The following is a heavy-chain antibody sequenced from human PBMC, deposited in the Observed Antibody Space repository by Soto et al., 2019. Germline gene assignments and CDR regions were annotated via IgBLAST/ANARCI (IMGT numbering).Heavy chain of an antibody. J-gene: IGHJ4*02. Sequence: EVQLVESGGGLVKPGGSLRLSCAASGFTFSSYSMNWVRQAPGKGLEWVSSISSSSSYIYYADSVKGRFTISRDNAKNSLYLQMNSLRAEDTAVYYCASTRVVITYCFDYWGQGTLVTVSS. CDR3: ASTRVVITYCFDY. V-gene: IGHV3-21*01. CDR1: GFTFSSYS. D-gene: IGHD3-22*01. CDR2: ISSSSSYI.